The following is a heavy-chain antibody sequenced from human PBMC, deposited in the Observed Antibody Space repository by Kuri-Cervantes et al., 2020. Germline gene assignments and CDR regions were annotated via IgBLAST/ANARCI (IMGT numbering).Heavy chain of an antibody. CDR3: ARGQGVGCSSTSCYGPDAFDI. CDR2: ISYDGSNK. J-gene: IGHJ3*02. D-gene: IGHD2-2*01. CDR1: GFTFSSSW. Sequence: GGSLRLSCAASGFTFSSSWMHWVRQAPGKGLEWVAVISYDGSNKYYADSVKGRFTISRDNSKNTLYLQMNSLRAEDTAVYYCARGQGVGCSSTSCYGPDAFDIWGRGTMVTVSS. V-gene: IGHV3-30-3*01.